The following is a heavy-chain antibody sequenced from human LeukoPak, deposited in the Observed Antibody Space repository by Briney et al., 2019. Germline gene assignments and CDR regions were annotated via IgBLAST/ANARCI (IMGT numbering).Heavy chain of an antibody. D-gene: IGHD6-19*01. CDR2: KTGST. Sequence: GSLRLSCAASGFTFSSYNMNWVRQPPGKGLEWIGSKTGSTNYNPSLKSRVTISVDTSKNQFSLKLSSVTAADTAVYYCASSGWQHYYYYYMDVWGKGTTVTISS. CDR3: ASSGWQHYYYYYMDV. CDR1: GFTFSSYN. V-gene: IGHV4-59*01. J-gene: IGHJ6*03.